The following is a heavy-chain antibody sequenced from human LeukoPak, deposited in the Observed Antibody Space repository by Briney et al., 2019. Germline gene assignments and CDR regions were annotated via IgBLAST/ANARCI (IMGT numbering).Heavy chain of an antibody. CDR1: GGSISSYC. Sequence: SETLSLTCTVSGGSISSYCWSWIRQPAGKGLEWIGRIYTGGSTNYNPSLKSRVTMSVDTSKNQFPLTLSSVTAADTAVYYWAGVQLIAVAGTKPYYGMDVWGQGTTVTVSS. CDR3: AGVQLIAVAGTKPYYGMDV. D-gene: IGHD6-19*01. V-gene: IGHV4-4*07. CDR2: IYTGGST. J-gene: IGHJ6*02.